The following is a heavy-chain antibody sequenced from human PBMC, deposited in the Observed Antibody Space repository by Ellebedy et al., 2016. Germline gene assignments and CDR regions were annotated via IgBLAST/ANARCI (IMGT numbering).Heavy chain of an antibody. Sequence: GGSLRLSXVASGFTFRNFFMSWVRQAPGGGLEWISTISGDGDIIFSADSVKGRFTISRDNSRYTLYLQMDGLRAADTAVYYCYYGHYSGYWGQGTLVTVSS. D-gene: IGHD4-17*01. J-gene: IGHJ4*02. V-gene: IGHV3-23*01. CDR1: GFTFRNFF. CDR2: ISGDGDII. CDR3: YYGHYSGY.